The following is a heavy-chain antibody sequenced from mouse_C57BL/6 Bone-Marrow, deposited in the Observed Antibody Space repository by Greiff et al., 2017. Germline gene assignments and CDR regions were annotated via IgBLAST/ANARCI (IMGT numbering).Heavy chain of an antibody. CDR3: ARGGYYGAY. V-gene: IGHV14-2*01. J-gene: IGHJ3*01. CDR2: IDPEDGET. D-gene: IGHD2-3*01. Sequence: VQLQQSGAELVKPGASVKLSCTASGFNIKDYYMPWVKQRTEQGLEWIGRIDPEDGETKYAPKCPGKATITADTSSNTAYLQLSSLPSEDTAVYYCARGGYYGAYWGQGTLVTVSA. CDR1: GFNIKDYY.